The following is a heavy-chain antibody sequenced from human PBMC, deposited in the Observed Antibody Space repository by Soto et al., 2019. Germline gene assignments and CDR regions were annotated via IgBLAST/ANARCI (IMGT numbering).Heavy chain of an antibody. CDR2: ISPGADVS. J-gene: IGHJ3*01. D-gene: IGHD1-20*01. V-gene: IGHV3-23*01. Sequence: EVQLLESGGGLVQPGGSLRLSCAASGLTFSSFVRNWVRQAPGKGLEWVSTISPGADVSHYTDSVKGRFTISRDNSRRTLHLQMDSLRVEDAAVYFCVRRAITATTKWGAFDVWGQGTAVTVSS. CDR3: VRRAITATTKWGAFDV. CDR1: GLTFSSFV.